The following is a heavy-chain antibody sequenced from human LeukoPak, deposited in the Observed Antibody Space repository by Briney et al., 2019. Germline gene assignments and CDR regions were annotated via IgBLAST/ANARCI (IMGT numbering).Heavy chain of an antibody. J-gene: IGHJ4*02. CDR2: IYPSDSDT. CDR1: GYIFTTHW. CDR3: ARLPSKWIQKSDY. Sequence: GASLQISCKSSGYIFTTHWIGWVRQLPGKGLEWMGIIYPSDSDTRYSPSFQGQVTISADKSISTAYLQWSSLKASDTAIYYCARLPSKWIQKSDYWGQGTLVTVSS. V-gene: IGHV5-51*01. D-gene: IGHD5-18*01.